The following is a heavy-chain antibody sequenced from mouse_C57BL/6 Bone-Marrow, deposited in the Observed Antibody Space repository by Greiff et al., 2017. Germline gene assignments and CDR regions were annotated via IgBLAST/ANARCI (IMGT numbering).Heavy chain of an antibody. CDR2: INPSTGGT. CDR3: ATYDYLYYFDY. J-gene: IGHJ2*01. Sequence: EVKLQQSGPELVKPGASVKISCKASGYSFTGYYMNWVKQSPEKSLEWIGEINPSTGGTTYNQKFKAKATLTVDKSSSTAYMQLKSLTSEDSAVYYCATYDYLYYFDYWGQGTTLTVSS. CDR1: GYSFTGYY. V-gene: IGHV1-42*01. D-gene: IGHD2-4*01.